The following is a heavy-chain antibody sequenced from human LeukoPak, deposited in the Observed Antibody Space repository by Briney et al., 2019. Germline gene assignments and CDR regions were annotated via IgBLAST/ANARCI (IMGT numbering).Heavy chain of an antibody. V-gene: IGHV3-23*01. D-gene: IGHD3-10*01. Sequence: GGSLRLSFAASGFTFSSYAMTWVRQAPGEGLEWVSSIGTYTYYADSVRGRFTISRDNSKNTLYLQMNSLRAEDTAVYYCAKLLPYGSGSYSGYWGQGTLVTVSS. CDR2: IGTYT. CDR3: AKLLPYGSGSYSGY. CDR1: GFTFSSYA. J-gene: IGHJ4*02.